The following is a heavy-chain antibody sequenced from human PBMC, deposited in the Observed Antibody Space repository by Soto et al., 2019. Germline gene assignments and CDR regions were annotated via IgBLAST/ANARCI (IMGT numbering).Heavy chain of an antibody. V-gene: IGHV3-23*01. CDR3: AKDRLAGGFDY. J-gene: IGHJ4*02. Sequence: PGGSLRLSSAASGFTFSNYAMSWVRQAPGKGLEWVSLVSATAGTTYYTDSVKGRFTISRDNSRNTVYLQMNSLRADDTTEYYCAKDRLAGGFDYWGQGTLVTVSS. D-gene: IGHD3-16*01. CDR2: VSATAGTT. CDR1: GFTFSNYA.